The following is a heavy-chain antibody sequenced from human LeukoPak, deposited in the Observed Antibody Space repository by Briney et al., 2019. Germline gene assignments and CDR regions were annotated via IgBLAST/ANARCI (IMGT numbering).Heavy chain of an antibody. CDR1: GYSFSSYW. CDR2: IFPGDSDT. CDR3: ARLGGGYSGFGDY. D-gene: IGHD5-12*01. Sequence: GESLKISCKASGYSFSSYWIGWVRQMPGKGLEWMGSIFPGDSDTRYSPSFQGQVTISADKSINTAYLQCSSLKATDTGMYYCARLGGGYSGFGDYWAQGTLVTVSS. J-gene: IGHJ4*02. V-gene: IGHV5-51*01.